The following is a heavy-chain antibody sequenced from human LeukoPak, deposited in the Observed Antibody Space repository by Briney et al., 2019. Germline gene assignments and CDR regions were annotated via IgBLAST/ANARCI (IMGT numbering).Heavy chain of an antibody. CDR2: ISSSSSYI. CDR3: ARVGLGIQLWSFDY. CDR1: GFTLSSYS. V-gene: IGHV3-21*01. Sequence: GGSLRLSCAASGFTLSSYSMNWVRQAPGKGLEWVSSISSSSSYIYYADSVKGRFTISRDNAKNSLYLQMNSLRAEDTAVYYCARVGLGIQLWSFDYWGQGTLVTVSS. J-gene: IGHJ4*02. D-gene: IGHD5-18*01.